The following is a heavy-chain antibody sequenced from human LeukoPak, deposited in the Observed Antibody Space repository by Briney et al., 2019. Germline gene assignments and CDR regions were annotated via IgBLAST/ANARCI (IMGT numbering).Heavy chain of an antibody. J-gene: IGHJ3*01. V-gene: IGHV3-7*01. CDR1: GFTFSSYS. D-gene: IGHD3-22*01. CDR2: IKQDGSEK. Sequence: GGSLRLSCAASGFTFSSYSMNWVRQAPGKGLEWVANIKQDGSEKYYVDSVKGRFTISRDNAKNSLYLQMNSLRAEDTAVYYCAPDSSGYFLWGQGTMVTVSS. CDR3: APDSSGYFL.